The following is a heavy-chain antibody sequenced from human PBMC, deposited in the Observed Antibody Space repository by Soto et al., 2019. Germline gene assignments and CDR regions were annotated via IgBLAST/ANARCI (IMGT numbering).Heavy chain of an antibody. J-gene: IGHJ5*02. Sequence: QVQLVQSGAEVKEPGASVKVSCKASGYTFTGYYMHWVRQAPGQGLEWMGWINPNSGGTNYAQKFQGWVTMTRDTSISTAYMELSRLRSDDTAVYYCARELGSSGWYVWAARAFDPWGQGTLVTVSS. CDR2: INPNSGGT. CDR1: GYTFTGYY. D-gene: IGHD6-19*01. CDR3: ARELGSSGWYVWAARAFDP. V-gene: IGHV1-2*04.